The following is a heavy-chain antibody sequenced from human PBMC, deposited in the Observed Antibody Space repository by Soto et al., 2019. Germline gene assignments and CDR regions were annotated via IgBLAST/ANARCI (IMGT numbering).Heavy chain of an antibody. CDR1: GFTFSSYA. CDR2: ISYDGSNK. V-gene: IGHV3-30-3*01. J-gene: IGHJ4*02. Sequence: SHRLSCSASGFTFSSYAMHWVRQAPGKGLEWVAVISYDGSNKYYADSVKGRFTISRDNSKNTLYLQMNSLRAEDTAVYYCAREYYYGSGSYYTRPYYFDYWGQGTLVTVSS. CDR3: AREYYYGSGSYYTRPYYFDY. D-gene: IGHD3-10*01.